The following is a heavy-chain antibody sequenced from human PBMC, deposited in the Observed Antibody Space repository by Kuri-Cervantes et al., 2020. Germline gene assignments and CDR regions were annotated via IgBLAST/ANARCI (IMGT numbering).Heavy chain of an antibody. J-gene: IGHJ4*02. CDR1: GGSFSAHY. CDR3: ASHGLGYYDSIGYPN. V-gene: IGHV4-34*01. CDR2: INHSGSA. D-gene: IGHD3-22*01. Sequence: SQTLSLTCAVYGGSFSAHYWSWIRQPPGKGLEWIGEINHSGSANYNPSLKSRVTITIDTSKNQFSLKLSSVTAADTAVYYCASHGLGYYDSIGYPNWGQGTPVTVSS.